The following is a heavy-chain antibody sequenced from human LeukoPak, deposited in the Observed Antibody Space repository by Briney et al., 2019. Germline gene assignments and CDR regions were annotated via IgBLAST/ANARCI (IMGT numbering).Heavy chain of an antibody. V-gene: IGHV1-2*02. D-gene: IGHD1-7*01. Sequence: GASVKVSCKASGYTFTSYDISWVRQAPGQGLEWMGWINPNSGGTNYAQKFQGRVTMTRDTSISTAYMELSRLRSDDTAVYYCARGTPPFDYWGQGTLVTVSS. CDR2: INPNSGGT. CDR1: GYTFTSYD. CDR3: ARGTPPFDY. J-gene: IGHJ4*02.